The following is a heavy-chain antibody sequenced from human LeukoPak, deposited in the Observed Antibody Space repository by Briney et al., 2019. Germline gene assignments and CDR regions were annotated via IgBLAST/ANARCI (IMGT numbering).Heavy chain of an antibody. CDR3: ARGVVISTYFDY. CDR2: ISSSSSYI. J-gene: IGHJ4*02. CDR1: GFTFSSYS. Sequence: GGSLRLSCAASGFTFSSYSMNWVRQAPGKGLEWVSSISSSSSYIYYADSVKGRFTISRDNAKNSLYLQMNSLRAEDTAVYYYARGVVISTYFDYWGQGTLVTVSS. D-gene: IGHD3-22*01. V-gene: IGHV3-21*01.